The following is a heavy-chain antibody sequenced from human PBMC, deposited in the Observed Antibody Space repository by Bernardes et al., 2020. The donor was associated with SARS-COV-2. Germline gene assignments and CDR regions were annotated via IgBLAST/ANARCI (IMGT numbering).Heavy chain of an antibody. V-gene: IGHV3-11*06. J-gene: IGHJ6*02. CDR3: ARGSSARYCSGGSCYRMDV. Sequence: GSLRLSCAASGFTFSDYYMNWIRQAPGKGLEWVSQISSSSSYTNYADSVRGRFTIYRDNAKNSLFLQMNSLRDEDTAVYYCARGSSARYCSGGSCYRMDVWGQGTTVTVSS. CDR1: GFTFSDYY. D-gene: IGHD2-15*01. CDR2: ISSSSSYT.